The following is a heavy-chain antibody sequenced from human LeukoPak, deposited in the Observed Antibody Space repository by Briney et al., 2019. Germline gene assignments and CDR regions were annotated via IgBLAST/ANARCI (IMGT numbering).Heavy chain of an antibody. CDR2: IKSRTDGGTT. CDR1: GFTFSNAW. V-gene: IGHV3-15*01. D-gene: IGHD3-10*01. CDR3: TTYGSGRKFDY. Sequence: GGSLRLSCAASGFTFSNAWMSWVRQAPGKGLEWVGRIKSRTDGGTTDYAAPVKGRFTISRDDSTNTLYLQMNSLKSEDTAVYYCTTYGSGRKFDYWGQGILVTVSS. J-gene: IGHJ4*02.